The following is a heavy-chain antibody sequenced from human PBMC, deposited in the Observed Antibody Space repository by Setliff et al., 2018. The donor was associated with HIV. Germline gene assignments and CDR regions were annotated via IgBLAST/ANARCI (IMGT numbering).Heavy chain of an antibody. CDR2: ISGYNRIT. V-gene: IGHV1-18*01. D-gene: IGHD2-8*01. CDR1: GYTFTHYA. J-gene: IGHJ5*02. Sequence: ASVKVSCKTSGYTFTHYAISWVRQAPGQGLEWMGYISGYNRITFYAQKFQGRVTMTTDISTVTAYMEVRGLTSDDTAVYYCAALSVRTNPVYGVISTQFDPWGQGSLVTVS. CDR3: AALSVRTNPVYGVISTQFDP.